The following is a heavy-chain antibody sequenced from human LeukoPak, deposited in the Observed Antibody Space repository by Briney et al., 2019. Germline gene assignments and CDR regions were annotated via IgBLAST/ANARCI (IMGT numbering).Heavy chain of an antibody. J-gene: IGHJ5*02. CDR3: AKAGGRGWSNWFDP. CDR1: GFPFSNFA. V-gene: IGHV3-23*01. Sequence: PGGSLRLSCAASGFPFSNFAMTWIRQAPGKGLEWISLISAGGSSTFDADSMRGRFTISRDNYKNTIYLQMNSLRVEDTAVYYCAKAGGRGWSNWFDPWGQGTQVTVSS. CDR2: ISAGGSST. D-gene: IGHD6-19*01.